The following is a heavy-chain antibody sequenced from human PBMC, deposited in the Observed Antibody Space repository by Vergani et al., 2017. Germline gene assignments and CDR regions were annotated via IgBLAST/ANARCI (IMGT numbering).Heavy chain of an antibody. V-gene: IGHV3-33*01. CDR3: ARDLRLLYNRFGP. CDR2: TWYDGNNK. Sequence: QVQLVESGGGVVQPGRSLRLSCAASGFTFNQYGMHWVRQAPGKGLEWVAVTWYDGNNKQYADSVKGRFTISRDNSKSTMYLQMNSLRDEDTGVYYCARDLRLLYNRFGPVGQGTLGTVSS. D-gene: IGHD1-14*01. J-gene: IGHJ5*02. CDR1: GFTFNQYG.